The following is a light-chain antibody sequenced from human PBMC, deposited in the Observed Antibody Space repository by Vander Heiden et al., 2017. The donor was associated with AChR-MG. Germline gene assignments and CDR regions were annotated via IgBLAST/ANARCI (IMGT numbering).Light chain of an antibody. CDR3: QQYYSTPYT. CDR2: WAS. V-gene: IGKV4-1*01. CDR1: QSVLYSSNNKNY. Sequence: DIVMTQSPDPLAVSLGERAPIHCKSSQSVLYSSNNKNYFAWYQQKPGQPPKLLIYWASTRESGVPDRFSGSGSGTDFTLTISSLQAADVAVYYCQQYYSTPYTFGQGTKLEIK. J-gene: IGKJ2*01.